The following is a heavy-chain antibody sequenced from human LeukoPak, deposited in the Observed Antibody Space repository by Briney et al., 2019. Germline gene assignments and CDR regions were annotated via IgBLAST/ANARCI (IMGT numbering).Heavy chain of an antibody. D-gene: IGHD3-22*01. CDR2: ISSSGSTI. J-gene: IGHJ4*02. Sequence: QPGGSLRLSCAASGFTFSSYEMNWVRQAPGKGLEWVSYISSSGSTIYYADSVKGRFTISRDNAKNSLYLQMNSLRAEDTAVYYCPRDGRPIHYYDSSGYQYDYWGQGTLVTVSS. CDR3: PRDGRPIHYYDSSGYQYDY. V-gene: IGHV3-48*03. CDR1: GFTFSSYE.